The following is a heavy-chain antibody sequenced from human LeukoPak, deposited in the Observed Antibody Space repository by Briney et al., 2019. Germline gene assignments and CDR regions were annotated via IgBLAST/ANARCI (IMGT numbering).Heavy chain of an antibody. Sequence: GGSLRLSCAASGFTFSNAWMSWVRQAPGKGLEWVGRIKSKTDAGTTDYAAPVKGRFTISRDDSKNTLYLQMNSLKTEDTAVYYCTTSGQWLVQDYWGQGTLGTVSS. J-gene: IGHJ4*02. D-gene: IGHD6-19*01. CDR2: IKSKTDAGTT. CDR1: GFTFSNAW. V-gene: IGHV3-15*01. CDR3: TTSGQWLVQDY.